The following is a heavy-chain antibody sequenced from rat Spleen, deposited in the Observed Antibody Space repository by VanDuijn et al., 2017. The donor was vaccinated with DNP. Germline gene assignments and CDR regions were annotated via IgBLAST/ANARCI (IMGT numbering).Heavy chain of an antibody. Sequence: EVQLVESGGGLVQPGRSLKLSCAASGFTFSAYYMAWVRQAPKKGLEWVATISYDGSSTYYRDSVKGRFTISRDNAKNTLYLQMNSLRSEDMATYYCVRWNSGHFDYWGQGVMVPVSS. D-gene: IGHD4-3*01. CDR2: ISYDGSST. J-gene: IGHJ2*01. V-gene: IGHV5-7*01. CDR1: GFTFSAYY. CDR3: VRWNSGHFDY.